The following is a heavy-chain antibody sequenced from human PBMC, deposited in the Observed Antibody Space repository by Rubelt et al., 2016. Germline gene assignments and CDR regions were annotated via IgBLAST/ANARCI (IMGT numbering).Heavy chain of an antibody. D-gene: IGHD1-26*01. CDR1: GFTFSSYA. CDR2: TRNKAKSYTT. J-gene: IGHJ4*02. CDR3: ARGGGTANDY. Sequence: EVQMLESGGGLVQPGGSLRLSCEGSGFTFSSYAMSWVRQAPGKGLEWVGRTRNKAKSYTTEYAASVKGRFTVSRDDSKNSLYLQMNSRRAEDTAVYYCARGGGTANDYWGQGSLVTVSS. V-gene: IGHV3-72*01.